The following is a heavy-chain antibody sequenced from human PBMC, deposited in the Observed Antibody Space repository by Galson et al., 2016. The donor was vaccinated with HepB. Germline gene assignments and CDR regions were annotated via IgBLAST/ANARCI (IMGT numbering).Heavy chain of an antibody. CDR3: ARGRGLWFGEGTPYYGMDV. J-gene: IGHJ6*02. D-gene: IGHD3-10*01. CDR1: GVTLSGNA. V-gene: IGHV1-69*13. Sequence: SVKVSCKASGVTLSGNAVSWVRQAPGQGLELMGGLIPILGTANYAQKFQGRATITADESTRTAYMEPSSLRSEDTAVYDCARGRGLWFGEGTPYYGMDVWGQGTTVTVSS. CDR2: LIPILGTA.